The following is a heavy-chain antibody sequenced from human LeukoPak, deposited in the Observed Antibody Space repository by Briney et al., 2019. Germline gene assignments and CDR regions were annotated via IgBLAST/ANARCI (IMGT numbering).Heavy chain of an antibody. CDR1: GYTLTELS. J-gene: IGHJ5*02. V-gene: IGHV1-24*01. Sequence: ASVTVSCKVSGYTLTELSMHWVRQAPGKGLEWMGGFDPEDGETIYAQKFQGRVTMTEDTSTDTAYMELSSLRSEDTAVYYCATATMVRGVIISNWFDPWGQGTLVTVSS. CDR3: ATATMVRGVIISNWFDP. D-gene: IGHD3-10*01. CDR2: FDPEDGET.